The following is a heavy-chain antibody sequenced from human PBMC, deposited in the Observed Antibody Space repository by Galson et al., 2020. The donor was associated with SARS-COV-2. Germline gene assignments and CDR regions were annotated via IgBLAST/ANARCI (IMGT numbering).Heavy chain of an antibody. J-gene: IGHJ5*01. CDR1: GYIFITEW. CDR2: ILPSDSDA. CDR3: VTGSYCRGGSCYDS. D-gene: IGHD2-15*01. V-gene: IGHV5-51*01. Sequence: GESLKISCKASGYIFITEWIAWVRQMPGKGLEWMGIILPSDSDARYSPSFQGQVSISVDKSISTTYLEWSSLKASDSAMYYCVTGSYCRGGSCYDSWGQGTLVTVTS.